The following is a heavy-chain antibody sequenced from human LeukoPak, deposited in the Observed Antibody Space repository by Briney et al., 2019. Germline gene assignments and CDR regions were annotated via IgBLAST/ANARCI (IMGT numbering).Heavy chain of an antibody. CDR2: IHTSGST. Sequence: PSETLSLTCTASGGSISSYYWSWIRQPAGKGLEWIGRIHTSGSTNYNPSLKSRVTMSVDTSKNQFSLKLSSVTAADTAVYYCARDRFLEWLSDYWGQGTLVTVSS. CDR3: ARDRFLEWLSDY. D-gene: IGHD3-3*01. CDR1: GGSISSYY. V-gene: IGHV4-4*07. J-gene: IGHJ4*02.